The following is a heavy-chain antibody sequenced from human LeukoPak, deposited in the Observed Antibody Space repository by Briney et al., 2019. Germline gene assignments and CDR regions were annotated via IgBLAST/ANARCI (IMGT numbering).Heavy chain of an antibody. Sequence: SETLSLTCAVYGGSFSGYYWSWIRQPPGKGLEWIGEINHSGSTNYNPSLKSRVTISVDTSKNQFSLRLGSVTAADTAVYYCARRSSFGIVGAIDYWGQGTLVSVSS. CDR3: ARRSSFGIVGAIDY. CDR2: INHSGST. D-gene: IGHD1-26*01. J-gene: IGHJ4*02. V-gene: IGHV4-34*01. CDR1: GGSFSGYY.